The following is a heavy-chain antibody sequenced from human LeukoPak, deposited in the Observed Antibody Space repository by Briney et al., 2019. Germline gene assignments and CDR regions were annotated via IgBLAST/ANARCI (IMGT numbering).Heavy chain of an antibody. CDR1: GFTFSSYW. D-gene: IGHD6-13*01. V-gene: IGHV3-7*01. Sequence: GGSLRLFCAVSGFTFSSYWMNWVRQAPGKGLEWVASIRQDGGEKSYVDSVKGRFTISRDNTKNSLYLQMSSLRAEDTAVYYCARDGTAAGLYFDLWGQGNLVTVSS. CDR2: IRQDGGEK. J-gene: IGHJ4*01. CDR3: ARDGTAAGLYFDL.